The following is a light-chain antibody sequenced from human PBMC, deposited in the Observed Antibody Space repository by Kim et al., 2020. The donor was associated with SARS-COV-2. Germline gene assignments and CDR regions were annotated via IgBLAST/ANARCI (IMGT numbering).Light chain of an antibody. CDR3: QTWGTGAVV. CDR2: LNSDGSH. J-gene: IGLJ2*01. CDR1: SGHSSYA. V-gene: IGLV4-69*01. Sequence: SVKLTCTLSSGHSSYAIAWHQQQPEKGPRYLMKLNSDGSHSKGDGIPDRFSGSSSGAERYLTISSLQSEDEADYYCQTWGTGAVVFGGGTQLTVL.